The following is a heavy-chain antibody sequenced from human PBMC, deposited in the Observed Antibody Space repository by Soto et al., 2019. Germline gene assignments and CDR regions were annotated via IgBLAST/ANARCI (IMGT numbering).Heavy chain of an antibody. V-gene: IGHV4-30-2*01. CDR2: IYHSGGT. Sequence: SEKLSVTCAGSGGSISSGGYSGSWIRHAPGKGLGWIGYIYHSGGTYYNPSLKSRVTISVDTSKNQFSLKLSSVTAADTAVYYCAAATYFYDSSGYYPFDYWGQGTLVTVS. CDR3: AAATYFYDSSGYYPFDY. J-gene: IGHJ4*02. CDR1: GGSISSGGYS. D-gene: IGHD3-22*01.